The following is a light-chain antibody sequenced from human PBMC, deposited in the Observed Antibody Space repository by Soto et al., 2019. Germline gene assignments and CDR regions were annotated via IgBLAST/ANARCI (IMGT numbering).Light chain of an antibody. J-gene: IGLJ2*01. CDR1: SGHSSYD. V-gene: IGLV4-69*01. Sequence: QLVLTQSPSASASLGASVKLTCTLSSGHSSYDIAWHQQQPEKGPRYLMKLNSDGSHSKGDGTPDRFSGSSSGAERYLTISGLQSEDAADYYCQTWGTGTVVFGGGTKLTV. CDR3: QTWGTGTVV. CDR2: LNSDGSH.